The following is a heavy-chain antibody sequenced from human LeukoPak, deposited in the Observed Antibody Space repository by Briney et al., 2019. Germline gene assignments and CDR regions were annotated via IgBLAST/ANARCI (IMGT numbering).Heavy chain of an antibody. Sequence: SGPTLVNPTQTLTLTCTFSGFSLSTSGVGVGWIRQPPGKALEWLALIYWDDDKRYSPSLKSRLIITKDTSKDQVVLTLTNMDPVDTATYYCAHTPYGSGSSKYYFDYWGQGTLVTVSS. CDR1: GFSLSTSGVG. D-gene: IGHD3-10*01. J-gene: IGHJ4*02. CDR3: AHTPYGSGSSKYYFDY. V-gene: IGHV2-5*02. CDR2: IYWDDDK.